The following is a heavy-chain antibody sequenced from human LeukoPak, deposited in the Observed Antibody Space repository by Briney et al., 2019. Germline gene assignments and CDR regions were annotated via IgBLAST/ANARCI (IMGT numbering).Heavy chain of an antibody. CDR1: GFTFSSYS. CDR2: ISSSSSTI. V-gene: IGHV3-48*01. Sequence: GGSLRLSCAASGFTFSSYSMNWVRQAPGKGLECVSYISSSSSTIYYADSVKGRFTISRDNAKNSLYLQMNSLRAEDTAVYYCARGIQDSSSWPIDYWGQGTLVTVSS. D-gene: IGHD6-13*01. J-gene: IGHJ4*02. CDR3: ARGIQDSSSWPIDY.